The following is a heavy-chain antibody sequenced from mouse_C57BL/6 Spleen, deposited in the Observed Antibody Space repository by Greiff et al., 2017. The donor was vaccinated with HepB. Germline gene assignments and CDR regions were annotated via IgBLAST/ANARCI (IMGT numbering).Heavy chain of an antibody. CDR1: GYTFTDHT. J-gene: IGHJ4*01. Sequence: VKLMESDAELVKPGASVKISCKVSGYTFTDHTIHWMKQRPEQGLEWIGYIYPRDGSTKYNEKFKGKATLTADKSSSTAYMQLNSLTSEDSAVYFCARRDYSNYVYAMDYWGQGTSVTVSS. D-gene: IGHD2-5*01. V-gene: IGHV1-78*01. CDR3: ARRDYSNYVYAMDY. CDR2: IYPRDGST.